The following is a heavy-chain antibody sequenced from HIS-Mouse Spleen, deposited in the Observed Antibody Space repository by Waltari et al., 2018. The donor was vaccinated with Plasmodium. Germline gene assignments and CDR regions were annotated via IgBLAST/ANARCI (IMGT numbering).Heavy chain of an antibody. CDR3: ALSGH. CDR2: ISYDGSNK. J-gene: IGHJ4*02. D-gene: IGHD3-10*01. CDR1: GVTCSGYA. V-gene: IGHV3-30*04. Sequence: QVQLVESGGGVVQPGGSLRPSCAASGVTCSGYAMHWVRQAPGKGLEWVAVISYDGSNKYYADSVKGRFTISRDNSKNTLYLQMNSLRAEDTAVYYCALSGHWGQGTLVTVSS.